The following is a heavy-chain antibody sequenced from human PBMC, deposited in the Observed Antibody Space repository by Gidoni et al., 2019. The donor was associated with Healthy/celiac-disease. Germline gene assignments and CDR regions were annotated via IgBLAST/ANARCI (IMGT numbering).Heavy chain of an antibody. J-gene: IGHJ4*02. V-gene: IGHV4-38-2*02. CDR2: IYHSRST. Sequence: QVQLQESGPGLVKPSETLYLTCAVSGHSISSGYYSGWLRQPPGKGLEWIWSIYHSRSTYYNPSLQSRVTISVDTSKNQFSLKLSSVTAADTAVYYCARDRIMITFGGVISQNYFDYWGQGTLVTVSS. CDR3: ARDRIMITFGGVISQNYFDY. CDR1: GHSISSGYY. D-gene: IGHD3-16*02.